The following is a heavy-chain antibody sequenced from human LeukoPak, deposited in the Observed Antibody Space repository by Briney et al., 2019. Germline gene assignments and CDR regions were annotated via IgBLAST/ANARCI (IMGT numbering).Heavy chain of an antibody. D-gene: IGHD2-2*01. J-gene: IGHJ6*03. CDR1: GGSISSSDYY. V-gene: IGHV4-30-4*08. Sequence: SETLSLTCTVSGGSISSSDYYWSWIRQPPGKGLEWIGYIYYSGSTYYNPSLKSRVTISVDTSKNQFSLKLSSVTAADTAVYYCARGAFDCSSTSCYLYYYYMDVWGKGTTATVSS. CDR2: IYYSGST. CDR3: ARGAFDCSSTSCYLYYYYMDV.